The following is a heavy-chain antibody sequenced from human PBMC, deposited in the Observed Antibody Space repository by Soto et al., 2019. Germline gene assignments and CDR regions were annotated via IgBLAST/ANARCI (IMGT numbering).Heavy chain of an antibody. J-gene: IGHJ6*02. CDR1: GYTFTGYY. Sequence: VASVKVSCEASGYTFTGYYMHWVRQAPGQGLEWMGWINPNSGGTNYAQKFQGRVTMTRDTSISTAYMELSRLRSDDTAVYYCARIKTPGIAAAGSHGMDVSGQGTTVSVSS. V-gene: IGHV1-2*02. D-gene: IGHD6-13*01. CDR3: ARIKTPGIAAAGSHGMDV. CDR2: INPNSGGT.